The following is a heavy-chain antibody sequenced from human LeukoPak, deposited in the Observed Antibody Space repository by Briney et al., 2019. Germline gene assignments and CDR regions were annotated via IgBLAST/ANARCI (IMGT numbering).Heavy chain of an antibody. CDR3: TRGDCSSTSCSSWFDP. V-gene: IGHV3-49*03. J-gene: IGHJ5*02. CDR1: GFTFGDYA. Sequence: PGGSLRPSCTASGFTFGDYAMSWFRQAPGKGLEWVGFIRSKAYGGTTEYAASVKGRFTISRDDSKSIAYLQMNSLKTEDTAVYYCTRGDCSSTSCSSWFDPWGQGTLVTVSS. D-gene: IGHD2-2*01. CDR2: IRSKAYGGTT.